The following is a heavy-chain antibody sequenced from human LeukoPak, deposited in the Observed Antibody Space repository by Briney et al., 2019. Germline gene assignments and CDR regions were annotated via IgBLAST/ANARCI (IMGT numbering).Heavy chain of an antibody. CDR3: ARVFTYYDILTGYFTYDY. Sequence: ASVKVSCKASGYTFTSYGISWVRQAPGQGLEWMGWISAYNGNTNYAQKLQGRVTMTTDTSTSTAYMELRSLRSDDTAVYYCARVFTYYDILTGYFTYDYWGQGTLVTVSS. J-gene: IGHJ4*02. V-gene: IGHV1-18*01. D-gene: IGHD3-9*01. CDR2: ISAYNGNT. CDR1: GYTFTSYG.